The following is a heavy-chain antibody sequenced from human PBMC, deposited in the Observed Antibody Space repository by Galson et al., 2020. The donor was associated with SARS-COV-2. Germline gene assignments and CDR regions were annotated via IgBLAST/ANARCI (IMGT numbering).Heavy chain of an antibody. CDR1: GYSISSGYY. D-gene: IGHD3-3*01. CDR2: IYHSGST. CDR3: AREVSTYYDFWSGYPPPDY. J-gene: IGHJ4*02. Sequence: PSETLSLTCAVSGYSISSGYYWGWIRQPPGKGLEWLGSIYHSGSTYYNPSLTSRVTITVDTSKNQFSLKLSSVTAADTAVYYCAREVSTYYDFWSGYPPPDYWGQGTLVTGSS. V-gene: IGHV4-38-2*02.